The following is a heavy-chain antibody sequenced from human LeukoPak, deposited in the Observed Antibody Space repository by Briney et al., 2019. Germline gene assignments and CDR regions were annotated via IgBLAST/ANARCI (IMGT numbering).Heavy chain of an antibody. CDR3: ARERMYYDFWSGYYRPGRDAFDI. J-gene: IGHJ3*02. D-gene: IGHD3-3*01. CDR1: GYTFTSYG. CDR2: ISAYNGNT. V-gene: IGHV1-18*01. Sequence: GASVKVSCKASGYTFTSYGISWVRQAPGQGLEWMGWISAYNGNTNYAQKLQGRVTMTTDTSTSTAYMELRSLRSDDTAVYYCARERMYYDFWSGYYRPGRDAFDIWGQGTMVTVSS.